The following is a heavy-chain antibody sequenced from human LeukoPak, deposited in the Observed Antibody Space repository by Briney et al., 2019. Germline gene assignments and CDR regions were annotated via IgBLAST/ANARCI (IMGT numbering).Heavy chain of an antibody. CDR3: ARATLTYYYGSGTLDV. V-gene: IGHV4-39*07. J-gene: IGHJ6*04. CDR1: GGSISSSSYY. D-gene: IGHD3-10*01. CDR2: IYYSGST. Sequence: PSETLSLTCTVSGGSISSSSYYWGWIRQPPGKGLEWIGSIYYSGSTYYNPSLKSRVTISLDTSKNQFSLKLSSVTAADTAVYYCARATLTYYYGSGTLDVWGKGTTVTISS.